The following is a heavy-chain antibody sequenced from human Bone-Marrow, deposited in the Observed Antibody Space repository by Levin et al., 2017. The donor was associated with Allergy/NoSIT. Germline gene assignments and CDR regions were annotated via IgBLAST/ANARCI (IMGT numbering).Heavy chain of an antibody. CDR3: ATDGRSMGYSGSSGYDHYYYMDV. Sequence: TAGGSLRLSCAASGFTFSNEWMNWVRQAPGKGLEWVVRIKSKADGGTIDYAAPVRGRFTISREDLENTLYLEMNSLKMDDTAVYYCATDGRSMGYSGSSGYDHYYYMDVWGKGTTVTVSS. V-gene: IGHV3-15*01. CDR2: IKSKADGGTI. J-gene: IGHJ6*03. CDR1: GFTFSNEW. D-gene: IGHD6-6*01.